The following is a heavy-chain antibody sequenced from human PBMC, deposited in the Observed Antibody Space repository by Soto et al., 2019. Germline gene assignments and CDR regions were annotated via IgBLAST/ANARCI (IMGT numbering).Heavy chain of an antibody. CDR1: GNTFKNNG. D-gene: IGHD1-26*01. CDR2: LIPVFGST. Sequence: QVHLVQSGAEVKRAGSSVKVSSKAPGNTFKNNGISWVRQVPGQGLEWMGGLIPVFGSTKYAQHSQGRLTITAAHSTTTAYMELSSLRYEDTAVYFCARENGVAVGTILYYFDYWGQRTLVTVSS. V-gene: IGHV1-69*01. CDR3: ARENGVAVGTILYYFDY. J-gene: IGHJ4*02.